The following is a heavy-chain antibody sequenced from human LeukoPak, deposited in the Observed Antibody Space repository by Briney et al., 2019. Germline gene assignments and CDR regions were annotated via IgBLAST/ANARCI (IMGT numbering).Heavy chain of an antibody. Sequence: ASVKVSCKASGFPFISYGFSWVRQAPGQGLEWMGWIGGYDGDRHYAQKFQGRVTITTDTSTSTACMELRGLRSDDTAVYYCARDLWSVYDTSGYYRDFDFWGQGTLVTVSS. CDR1: GFPFISYG. CDR2: IGGYDGDR. D-gene: IGHD3-22*01. J-gene: IGHJ4*02. CDR3: ARDLWSVYDTSGYYRDFDF. V-gene: IGHV1-18*01.